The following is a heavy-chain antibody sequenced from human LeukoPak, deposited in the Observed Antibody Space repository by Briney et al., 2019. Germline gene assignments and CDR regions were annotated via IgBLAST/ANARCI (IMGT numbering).Heavy chain of an antibody. CDR3: AKDKPPHFTVSWGDYFDY. CDR1: GFTFSSYA. D-gene: IGHD4-17*01. Sequence: GGSLRLSCAASGFTFSSYAMSWVRQAPGKGLEWVSAISGSGGSTYHADSVKGRFTISRDNSKNTLYLQMNSLRAEDTAVYYCAKDKPPHFTVSWGDYFDYWGQGTLVTVSS. V-gene: IGHV3-23*01. J-gene: IGHJ4*02. CDR2: ISGSGGST.